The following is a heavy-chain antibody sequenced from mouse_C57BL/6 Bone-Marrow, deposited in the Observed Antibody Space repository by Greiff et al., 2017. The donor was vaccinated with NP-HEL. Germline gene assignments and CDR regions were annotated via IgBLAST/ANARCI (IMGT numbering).Heavy chain of an antibody. V-gene: IGHV1-15*01. D-gene: IGHD1-1*01. CDR3: AIYNYGSPWYFDV. Sequence: VKLVESGAELVRPGASVTLSCKASGYTFTDYEMHWVKQTPVHGLEWIGAIDPETGGTSYIQKFKGKAILTADKASSIAYMELRSLTSEDSAIYYCAIYNYGSPWYFDVWGTGTTVTVSS. J-gene: IGHJ1*03. CDR1: GYTFTDYE. CDR2: IDPETGGT.